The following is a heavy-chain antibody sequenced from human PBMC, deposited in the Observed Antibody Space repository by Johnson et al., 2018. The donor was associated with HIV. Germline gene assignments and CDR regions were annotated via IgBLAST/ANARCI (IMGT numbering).Heavy chain of an antibody. CDR2: ISYDGSNK. V-gene: IGHV3-30-3*01. D-gene: IGHD3-9*01. J-gene: IGHJ3*02. CDR3: AREEGSDILTRGDAFDI. CDR1: GFTFSSYA. Sequence: QVQLVESGGGVVQPGRSLRLSCAASGFTFSSYAMHWVRQAPGKGLEWVAVISYDGSNKYYADSVKGRFTISRDNSKNTLYLQMNSLRAEDTAVYYCAREEGSDILTRGDAFDIWGRGTMVAVSS.